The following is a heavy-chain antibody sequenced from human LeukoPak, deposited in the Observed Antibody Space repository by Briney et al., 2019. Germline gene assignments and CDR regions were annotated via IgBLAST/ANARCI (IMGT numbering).Heavy chain of an antibody. V-gene: IGHV4-34*01. CDR3: ARFLRTSSGSYFDY. CDR2: INHSGST. J-gene: IGHJ4*02. Sequence: SETLSLTCAVYGGSFSGYYRSWIRQPPGKGLEWIGEINHSGSTNYNPSLKSRVTISVDTSKNQFSLKLSSVTAADTAVYYCARFLRTSSGSYFDYWGQGTLVTVSS. CDR1: GGSFSGYY. D-gene: IGHD1-26*01.